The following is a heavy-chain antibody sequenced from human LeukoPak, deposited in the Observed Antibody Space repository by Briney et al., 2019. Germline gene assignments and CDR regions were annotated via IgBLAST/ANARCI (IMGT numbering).Heavy chain of an antibody. J-gene: IGHJ6*03. CDR2: IIPIFGTA. CDR3: ARASLGGYDSGVYYYYYMDV. V-gene: IGHV1-69*05. Sequence: VKVSCKASGRTFSSYAISWVRHAPGQGLEWMGGIIPIFGTANYAQKFQGRVTITTDESTSTAYMELSSLRSEDTAVYYCARASLGGYDSGVYYYYYMDVWGKGTTVTVSS. CDR1: GRTFSSYA. D-gene: IGHD5-12*01.